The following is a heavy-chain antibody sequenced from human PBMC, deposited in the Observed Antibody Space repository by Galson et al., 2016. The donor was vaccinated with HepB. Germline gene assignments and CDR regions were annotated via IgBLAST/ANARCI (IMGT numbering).Heavy chain of an antibody. CDR2: IKQDGSEM. CDR1: GFTIRTNW. Sequence: SLRLSCAASGFTIRTNWMSWVRQAPGRGLEWVANIKQDGSEMFYVDSVKGRFTISRDNAKNSLYPQMDSLRAEDTAVYYSARAFGLGYYGLGQGFDCWGQGTLVTVSS. J-gene: IGHJ4*02. D-gene: IGHD3-10*01. CDR3: ARAFGLGYYGLGQGFDC. V-gene: IGHV3-7*03.